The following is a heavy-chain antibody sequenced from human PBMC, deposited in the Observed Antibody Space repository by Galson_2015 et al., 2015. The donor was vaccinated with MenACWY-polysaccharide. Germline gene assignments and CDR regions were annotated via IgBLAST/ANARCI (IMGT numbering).Heavy chain of an antibody. CDR2: ISSDGGST. D-gene: IGHD3-10*01. CDR1: GFTFSSYA. Sequence: SLRLSCAASGFTFSSYAMHWVRQAPGKGLEYVSAISSDGGSTYYANSVKGRFTISRDNNKNTLYLQMGILRAEDMAVYYCARDWWGRGTMVRGVEYAFDFWGQGTLVTVSS. V-gene: IGHV3-64*01. CDR3: ARDWWGRGTMVRGVEYAFDF. J-gene: IGHJ4*02.